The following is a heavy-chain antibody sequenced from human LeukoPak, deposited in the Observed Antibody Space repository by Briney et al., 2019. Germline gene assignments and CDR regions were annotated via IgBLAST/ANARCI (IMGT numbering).Heavy chain of an antibody. CDR1: GGSISCGSCY. CDR3: ARTYYYGSGSPPK. V-gene: IGHV4-39*01. J-gene: IGHJ4*02. CDR2: IYYSGST. Sequence: PSETLSLTCTVSGGSISCGSCYWDWIRQPPGKGLEWIGSIYYSGSTYYNPSLKSRVTISVDTSKNQFSLKLGSVTAADTAVYYCARTYYYGSGSPPKWGQGTLVTVSS. D-gene: IGHD3-10*01.